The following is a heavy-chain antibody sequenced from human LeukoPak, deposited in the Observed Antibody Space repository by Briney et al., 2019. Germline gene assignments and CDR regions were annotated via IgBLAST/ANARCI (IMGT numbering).Heavy chain of an antibody. V-gene: IGHV1-46*01. CDR3: ARDRRVVVPAATYYYGMDV. CDR1: GYTFTSYY. CDR2: INPSGGST. J-gene: IGHJ6*02. Sequence: GASVKVSCKASGYTFTSYYMHWVRQAPGQGLEWMGIINPSGGSTSCALKFQGRVTMTRDTSTSTVYMELSSLRSEDTAVYYCARDRRVVVPAATYYYGMDVWGQGTTVTVSS. D-gene: IGHD2-2*01.